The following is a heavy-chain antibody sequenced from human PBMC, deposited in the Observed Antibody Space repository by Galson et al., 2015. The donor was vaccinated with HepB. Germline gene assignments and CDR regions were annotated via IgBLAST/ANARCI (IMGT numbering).Heavy chain of an antibody. J-gene: IGHJ4*02. CDR3: ARGMIPVGVLDY. V-gene: IGHV7-4-1*02. CDR2: INTNTGNP. CDR1: GYTLSSNA. Sequence: VKVSCKASGYTLSSNAMNWVRQVPGQGLEWMGWINTNTGNPTYVQGLAGRFVFSLDTSVNTAYLQITSLKAEDTAVYYCARGMIPVGVLDYWGQGTQVTVSP. D-gene: IGHD3-22*01.